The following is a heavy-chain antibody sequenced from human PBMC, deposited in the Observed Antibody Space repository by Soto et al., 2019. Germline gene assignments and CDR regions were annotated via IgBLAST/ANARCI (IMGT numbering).Heavy chain of an antibody. V-gene: IGHV3-30*18. CDR3: AKDLEQWVVTGWFDP. Sequence: ESGGGVVQPGRSLRLSCAASGFTFSSSGIHWVRQAPGKGLEWVAVISYDGSNKYYAESVKGRFTISRDNSKNTLYLQMNSLRAEDTAVYYCAKDLEQWVVTGWFDPWGQGTLVTVSS. CDR2: ISYDGSNK. D-gene: IGHD6-19*01. CDR1: GFTFSSSG. J-gene: IGHJ5*02.